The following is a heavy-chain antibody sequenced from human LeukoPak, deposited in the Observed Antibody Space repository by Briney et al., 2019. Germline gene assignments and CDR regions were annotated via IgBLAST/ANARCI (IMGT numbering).Heavy chain of an antibody. D-gene: IGHD5-12*01. CDR3: ARDLIRRYTLDY. V-gene: IGHV3-30-3*01. Sequence: GRSLRLSCAASGFTFSDDNMHWVRQAPGKGLDWVALMSPDGNKKYYADSVKGRFTISRDNSKNTVDLQLNSLRAEDTAVYYCARDLIRRYTLDYCGQGTLVTVSS. J-gene: IGHJ4*02. CDR1: GFTFSDDN. CDR2: MSPDGNKK.